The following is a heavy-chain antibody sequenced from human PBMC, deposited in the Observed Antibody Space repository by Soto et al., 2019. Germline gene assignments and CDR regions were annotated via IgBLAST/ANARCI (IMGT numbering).Heavy chain of an antibody. CDR1: GYTFTSYG. Sequence: QVQLVQSGAEVKKPGASVKVSCKASGYTFTSYGISWVRQAPGQGLEWMGWISAYNGNTNYAQKLQGRVTMTTDTSTRTAYMGLRSLRSDDTVVYYCARESRYSSGWSSFELDYWGQGTLVTVSS. CDR3: ARESRYSSGWSSFELDY. CDR2: ISAYNGNT. D-gene: IGHD6-19*01. V-gene: IGHV1-18*01. J-gene: IGHJ4*02.